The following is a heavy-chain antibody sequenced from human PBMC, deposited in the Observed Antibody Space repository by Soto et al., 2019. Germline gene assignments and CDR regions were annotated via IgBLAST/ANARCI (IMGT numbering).Heavy chain of an antibody. CDR1: GFTFNTYS. D-gene: IGHD2-21*01. V-gene: IGHV3-48*01. CDR3: ARDRPVIS. J-gene: IGHJ4*02. CDR2: ISSSSSTI. Sequence: GGSLRLSCAASGFTFNTYSMNWVRQAPGKGLEWFSYISSSSSTIYYADSVKGRFTISRDNARNSLFLQMNSLRAEDTAVYYCARDRPVISWGQGTLVTVAS.